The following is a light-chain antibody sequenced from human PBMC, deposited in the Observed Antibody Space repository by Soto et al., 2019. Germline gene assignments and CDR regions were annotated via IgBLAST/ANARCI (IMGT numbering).Light chain of an antibody. J-gene: IGKJ4*01. V-gene: IGKV3-20*01. CDR1: QGVSSSY. CDR2: GAS. Sequence: EIVLTQSPGTLSLSPGERATLSCRASQGVSSSYLAWYQQKPGQPRRLLIYGASSRATGILDRFRGSGSGTDFTLTITRLEPDDFAVYYCQHYGTSFGGGTKVEIK. CDR3: QHYGTS.